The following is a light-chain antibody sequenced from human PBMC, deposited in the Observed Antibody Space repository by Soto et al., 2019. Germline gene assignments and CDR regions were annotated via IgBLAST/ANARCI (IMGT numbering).Light chain of an antibody. CDR3: QQSYSTHPVT. CDR2: AAS. CDR1: QTISSW. V-gene: IGKV1-39*01. J-gene: IGKJ1*01. Sequence: DIQIPQSPSTLSGSVGDRVTITWRASQTISSWLACYQQKPGKATKLLIYAASSLQSGVPSRFSGSGSGTDFTLTISSLQPEDFATYYCQQSYSTHPVTFGQGTKVDIK.